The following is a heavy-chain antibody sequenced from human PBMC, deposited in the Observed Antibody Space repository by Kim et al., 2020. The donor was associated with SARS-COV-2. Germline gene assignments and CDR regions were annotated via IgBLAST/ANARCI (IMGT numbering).Heavy chain of an antibody. V-gene: IGHV4-39*07. J-gene: IGHJ3*02. Sequence: SETLSLTCTVSGGSISSSSYYWGWIRQPPGKGLEWIGSIYYSGSTYYNPSLKSRVTISVDTSKNQFSLKLSSVTAADTAVYYCAREGTVDTHGAFDIWGQGTMVTVSS. CDR1: GGSISSSSYY. D-gene: IGHD5-18*01. CDR3: AREGTVDTHGAFDI. CDR2: IYYSGST.